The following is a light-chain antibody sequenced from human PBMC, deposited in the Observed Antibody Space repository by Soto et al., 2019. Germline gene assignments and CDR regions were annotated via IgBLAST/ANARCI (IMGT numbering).Light chain of an antibody. J-gene: IGKJ1*01. CDR3: LHDYNYPLT. CDR1: QGIRTD. CDR2: GAS. Sequence: ALQMTQSPSSLSASIGDRVTITCRASQGIRTDLGWYRQKPGKAPELLISGASTLQSGVPSRFSGSGSGTDFTLTISSLQPEDFATYYCLHDYNYPLTFGPGTKVEI. V-gene: IGKV1-6*01.